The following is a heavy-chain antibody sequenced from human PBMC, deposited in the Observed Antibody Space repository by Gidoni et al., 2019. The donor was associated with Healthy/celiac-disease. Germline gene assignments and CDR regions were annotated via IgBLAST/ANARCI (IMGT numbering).Heavy chain of an antibody. CDR2: IKSKTDGGTT. J-gene: IGHJ4*02. Sequence: EVQLVESGGGLVKPGGSFRLSCAASGFTFSNAWMSWVRQAPGKGLEWVGRIKSKTDGGTTDYAAPVKGRFTISRDDSKNTLYLQMNSLKTEDTAVYYCTTTLYYYDSTSRGGQGTLVTVSS. D-gene: IGHD3-22*01. V-gene: IGHV3-15*01. CDR1: GFTFSNAW. CDR3: TTTLYYYDSTSR.